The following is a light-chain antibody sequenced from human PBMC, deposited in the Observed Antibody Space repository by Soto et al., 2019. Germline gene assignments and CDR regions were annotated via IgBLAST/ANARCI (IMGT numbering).Light chain of an antibody. Sequence: EIVMTQSPATLSVSPGERATLSCRASQSVSSNLAWYQQKPGQAPRLLIYGASTRATGIPARFSGSGSGTEFTLTISSLQSEDFAVYYCQQYNNWPPAFGQGDQGGYQ. CDR1: QSVSSN. CDR2: GAS. CDR3: QQYNNWPPA. J-gene: IGKJ1*01. V-gene: IGKV3-15*01.